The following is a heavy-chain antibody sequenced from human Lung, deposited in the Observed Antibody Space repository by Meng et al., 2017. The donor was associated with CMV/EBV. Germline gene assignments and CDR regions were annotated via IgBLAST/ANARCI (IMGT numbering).Heavy chain of an antibody. D-gene: IGHD3-3*01. CDR2: IRSESDDGAT. CDR1: GFTLNNDW. CDR3: TTTVRFLQWFQELDAEY. V-gene: IGHV3-15*01. J-gene: IGHJ4*02. Sequence: GESXKISCAASGFTLNNDWMSWVRQAPGKGLEWVGRIRSESDDGATDYAAPVKGRSSISRDKSKKTLYLQMNSLKTEDTAVYYCTTTVRFLQWFQELDAEYXGQGXLVTVSS.